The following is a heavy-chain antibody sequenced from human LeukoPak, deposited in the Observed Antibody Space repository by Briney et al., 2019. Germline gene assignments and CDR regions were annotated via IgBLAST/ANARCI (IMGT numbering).Heavy chain of an antibody. CDR3: ARDRITMVRGAFDY. D-gene: IGHD3-10*01. V-gene: IGHV1-2*02. CDR1: GYTFTGYY. Sequence: GASVKVSCKASGYTFTGYYMHWVRQAPGQGLEWMGWINPNSGGTNYAQKFQGRVTMTRDTSISTAYMALSRLRSDDTAVYYCARDRITMVRGAFDYWGQGTLVTVSS. CDR2: INPNSGGT. J-gene: IGHJ4*02.